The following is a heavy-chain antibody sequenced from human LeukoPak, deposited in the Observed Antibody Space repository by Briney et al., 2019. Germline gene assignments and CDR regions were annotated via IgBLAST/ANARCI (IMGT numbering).Heavy chain of an antibody. D-gene: IGHD5-12*01. CDR2: ISSDGNDK. CDR3: TTKVIRGNSGDDYDD. V-gene: IGHV3-30*03. CDR1: GVTLSSYG. Sequence: GGSLRLSCAASGVTLSSYGMHWVRQAPGKGLAWVALISSDGNDKLYGDSVKGRFTISRDDSKSTLYLQMNSLRAEDTAVYYCTTKVIRGNSGDDYDDWGQGTLVTVSS. J-gene: IGHJ4*02.